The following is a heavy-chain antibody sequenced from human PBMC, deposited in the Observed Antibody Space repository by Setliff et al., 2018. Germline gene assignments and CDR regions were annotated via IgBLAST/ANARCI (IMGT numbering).Heavy chain of an antibody. J-gene: IGHJ4*02. Sequence: SETLSLTCTVSGFSINSGAHFWGWIRQPPGKGLEWIGRIHYSGNTYYNASLKSRVIISVDTAQNQFSLSLSSVTAADTAVYYCARTGTYRYFDYWGQGTLVTVSS. D-gene: IGHD1-1*01. V-gene: IGHV4-39*01. CDR1: GFSINSGAHF. CDR3: ARTGTYRYFDY. CDR2: IHYSGNT.